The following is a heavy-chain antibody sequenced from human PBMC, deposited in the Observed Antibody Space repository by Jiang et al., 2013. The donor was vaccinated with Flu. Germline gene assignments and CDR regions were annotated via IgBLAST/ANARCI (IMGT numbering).Heavy chain of an antibody. D-gene: IGHD3-10*01. J-gene: IGHJ5*02. CDR2: VDPSNGNT. V-gene: IGHV1-46*01. CDR3: AREQSGGYWFDP. Sequence: GAEVKKPGASVKVSCRASGYIFTTYFIHWLRXAPGQGLEWMGMVDPSNGNTNYAQKFQGRVTMTRDTSTSTVYMELSSLRSEDMAVYYCAREQSGGYWFDPWGQGTLVIVSS. CDR1: GYIFTTYF.